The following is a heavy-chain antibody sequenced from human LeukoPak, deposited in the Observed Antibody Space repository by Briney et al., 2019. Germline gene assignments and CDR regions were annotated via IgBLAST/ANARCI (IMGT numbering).Heavy chain of an antibody. J-gene: IGHJ6*03. CDR3: ARGRRVGFGRGYSSSCPAGRYTNYYYYMDV. CDR1: GYTFTSYD. V-gene: IGHV1-8*01. D-gene: IGHD6-13*01. Sequence: RASVKVSCKASGYTFTSYDVNWVRQATGQGLEWMGWMNPNSGNTDYAQKFQGRVTMTRNTSISTAYMELSSLRSEDTAVYYCARGRRVGFGRGYSSSCPAGRYTNYYYYMDVWGKGTTVTVSS. CDR2: MNPNSGNT.